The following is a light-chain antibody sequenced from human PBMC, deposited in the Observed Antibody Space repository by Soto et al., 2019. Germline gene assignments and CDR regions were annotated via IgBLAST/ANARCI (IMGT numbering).Light chain of an antibody. CDR1: SSDIGDSNY. V-gene: IGLV2-14*03. CDR3: SSFRISSTSYV. J-gene: IGLJ1*01. CDR2: DVS. Sequence: QSALTQPASVSGSPGQSITISCTGTSSDIGDSNYVSWYQQHPGKAPKLVIYDVSNRPSGVSNRFSGSKSANTASLTISGLQAEDEADYYCSSFRISSTSYVFGTGTKVTVL.